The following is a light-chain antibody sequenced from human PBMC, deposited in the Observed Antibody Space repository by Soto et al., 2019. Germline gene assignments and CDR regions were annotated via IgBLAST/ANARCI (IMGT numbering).Light chain of an antibody. CDR2: GAS. J-gene: IGKJ1*01. Sequence: EIVMTQSPDTLSVSPGERATLSCRASQSVSSNLAWYQQKPGQAPRLLIYGASTRATGITARFSGSGSGTDFTLTISSLQSEDFAVYYCQQYGGSPRTFGQGTKVEVK. CDR1: QSVSSN. V-gene: IGKV3-15*01. CDR3: QQYGGSPRT.